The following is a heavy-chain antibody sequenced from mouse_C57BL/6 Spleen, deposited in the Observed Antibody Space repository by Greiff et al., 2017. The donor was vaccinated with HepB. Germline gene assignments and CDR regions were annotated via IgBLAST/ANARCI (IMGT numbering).Heavy chain of an antibody. CDR2: IYPGDGDT. V-gene: IGHV1-82*01. Sequence: VQVVESGPELVKPGASVKISCKASGYAFSSSWMNWVKQRPGKGLEWIGRIYPGDGDTNYNGKFKGKATLTADKSSSTAYMQLSSLTSEDSAVYFCARLVYYAMDYWGQGTSVTVSS. CDR1: GYAFSSSW. J-gene: IGHJ4*01. CDR3: ARLVYYAMDY.